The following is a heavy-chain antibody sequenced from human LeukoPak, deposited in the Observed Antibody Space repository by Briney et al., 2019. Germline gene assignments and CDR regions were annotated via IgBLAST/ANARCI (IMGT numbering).Heavy chain of an antibody. CDR2: ISYTSGAT. J-gene: IGHJ4*02. V-gene: IGHV3-23*01. Sequence: PGGSLRLSCAASGFTFSTYAMSWVRQAPGKGLEWVSAISYTSGATFYADSVKGQFTISRDNYKNTLYLQMDSLRVEDTAIYYCAKDKFYSGYDWGFFDYWGQGTLVTVSS. D-gene: IGHD5-12*01. CDR3: AKDKFYSGYDWGFFDY. CDR1: GFTFSTYA.